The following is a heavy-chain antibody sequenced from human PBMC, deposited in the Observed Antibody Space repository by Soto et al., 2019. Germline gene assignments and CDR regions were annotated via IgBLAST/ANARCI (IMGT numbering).Heavy chain of an antibody. J-gene: IGHJ5*02. CDR3: AKDYGDSDWFDP. D-gene: IGHD4-17*01. V-gene: IGHV3-23*01. CDR2: ISGSGSNT. CDR1: GFTFSSYA. Sequence: PGGSLRLSCVASGFTFSSYAMSWVRQAPGKGLEWVSAISGSGSNTNSADSVKGRFTISRDNSKNTLYLQMNSLRAEDTAVYYCAKDYGDSDWFDPLGQGTLVTVSS.